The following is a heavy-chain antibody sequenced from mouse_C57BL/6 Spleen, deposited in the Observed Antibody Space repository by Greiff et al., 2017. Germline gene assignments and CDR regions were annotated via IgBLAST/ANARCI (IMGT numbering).Heavy chain of an antibody. V-gene: IGHV1-54*01. CDR2: INPGSGGT. D-gene: IGHD2-4*01. J-gene: IGHJ4*01. Sequence: VKLQESGAELVRPGTSVKVSCKASGYAFTNYLIEWVKQRPGQGLEWIGVINPGSGGTNYNEKFKGKATLTADKSSSTAYMQLSSLTSEDSAVYFCARGDYDEAMDYWGQGTSVTVSS. CDR3: ARGDYDEAMDY. CDR1: GYAFTNYL.